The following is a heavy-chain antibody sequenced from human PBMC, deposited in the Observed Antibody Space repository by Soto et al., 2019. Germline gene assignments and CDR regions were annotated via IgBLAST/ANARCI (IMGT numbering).Heavy chain of an antibody. Sequence: GGSLRLSCAASGFTFSSYWMSWVRQAPGKGLEWVANIKQDGSEKYYVDSVKGRFTISRDNAKNSLYLQMNSLRAEDTAVYYCARDNLYCSGGSCYRLPTEDDYWGQGTLVTVSS. CDR1: GFTFSSYW. V-gene: IGHV3-7*03. D-gene: IGHD2-15*01. CDR2: IKQDGSEK. J-gene: IGHJ4*02. CDR3: ARDNLYCSGGSCYRLPTEDDY.